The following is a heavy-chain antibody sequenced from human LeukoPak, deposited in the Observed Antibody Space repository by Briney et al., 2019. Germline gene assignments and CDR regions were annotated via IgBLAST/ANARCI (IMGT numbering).Heavy chain of an antibody. D-gene: IGHD6-19*01. CDR2: IYYSGST. J-gene: IGHJ4*02. Sequence: KPSETLSLTCTVSGGSISSSSYYWGWIRQPPGKGLEWIGSIYYSGSTYYNPSLKSRVAISVDTSKNQFSLELSSVTAADTAVYYCASYSSGWYPTAGNFDYWGQGTLVTVSS. CDR3: ASYSSGWYPTAGNFDY. CDR1: GGSISSSSYY. V-gene: IGHV4-39*01.